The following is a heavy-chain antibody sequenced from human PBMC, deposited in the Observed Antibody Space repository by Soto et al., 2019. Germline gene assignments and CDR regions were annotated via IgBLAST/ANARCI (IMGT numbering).Heavy chain of an antibody. CDR1: GGSLSNYF. CDR3: ARETSWSGSLEY. Sequence: SETLSLTCTVSGGSLSNYFRSWIRRPPGKGLEWVGFIYYNGSTQYNPSLKSRVTMAVDTSKNQFSLNLSSVTAADTAVYYCARETSWSGSLEYWGQGA. D-gene: IGHD3-3*01. J-gene: IGHJ4*02. CDR2: IYYNGST. V-gene: IGHV4-59*01.